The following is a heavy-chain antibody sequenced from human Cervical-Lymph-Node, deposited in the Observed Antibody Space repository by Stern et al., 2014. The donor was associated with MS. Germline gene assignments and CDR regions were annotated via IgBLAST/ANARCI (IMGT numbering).Heavy chain of an antibody. CDR1: GYTFTSYY. Sequence: VQLVQSGAEVKKPGASVKVSCKASGYTFTSYYMHWVRQAPGQGLEWMGIINPSGGSTSYAQKFQGRVTMTRDTSTSTVYMELSSLRSEDTAVYYCARVGATTYYYYYGMDVWGQGTTVTVSS. CDR3: ARVGATTYYYYYGMDV. J-gene: IGHJ6*02. D-gene: IGHD1-26*01. CDR2: INPSGGST. V-gene: IGHV1-46*03.